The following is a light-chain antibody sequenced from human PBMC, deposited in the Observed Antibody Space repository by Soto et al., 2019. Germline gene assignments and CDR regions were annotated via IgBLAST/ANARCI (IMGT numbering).Light chain of an antibody. V-gene: IGLV1-51*01. CDR2: DNN. J-gene: IGLJ2*01. CDR1: SSNIGNNS. CDR3: ATLDGSRPGEV. Sequence: QSVLTQSPSVSAAPGQKVTISCSGSSSNIGNNSVSWYQQLPGTAPKLLIYDNNKRPSGIPDRFSGSKAGTSGTLDITGLQTGDEADYYCATLDGSRPGEVFGGGTPLNVL.